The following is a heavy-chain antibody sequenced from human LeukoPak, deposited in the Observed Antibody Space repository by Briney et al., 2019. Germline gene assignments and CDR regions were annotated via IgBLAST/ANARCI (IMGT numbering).Heavy chain of an antibody. V-gene: IGHV3-23*01. Sequence: GGSLSRSCAASGVTYAMKWVRQAPGKGLEWVSSISGNGVSTFYAESVKGRFTISRDNSKNTVYLQMNSLRADDTAIYYCARGDYGHYYYMDVWGKGTRDTVSS. D-gene: IGHD4-17*01. CDR2: ISGNGVST. J-gene: IGHJ6*03. CDR3: ARGDYGHYYYMDV. CDR1: GVTYA.